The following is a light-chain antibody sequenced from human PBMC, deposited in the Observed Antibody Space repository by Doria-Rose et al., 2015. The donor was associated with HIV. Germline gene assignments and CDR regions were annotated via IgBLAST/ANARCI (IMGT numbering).Light chain of an antibody. J-gene: IGKJ1*01. CDR3: HQYGTSWT. V-gene: IGKV3-20*01. CDR1: QSFSSTY. Sequence: TQSPGTLSLSPGERATLSCRASQSFSSTYLAWYQQKPGQAPSLLIYDGSTRATGIPDRFSASGPGTDFTLTINRLEPEDFALYYCHQYGTSWTFGQGTKVKI. CDR2: DGS.